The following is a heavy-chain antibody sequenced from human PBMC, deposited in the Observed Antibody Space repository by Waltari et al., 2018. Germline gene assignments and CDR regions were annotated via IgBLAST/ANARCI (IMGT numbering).Heavy chain of an antibody. V-gene: IGHV1-69-2*01. Sequence: EVQLLQSGTELKKPGSTVTISCQVSGYRFTEYYIHWVQQAPGKGPQWMGLVDPEDGETIYAERFQGRVTITADTSTETAFMELSSLTSDDTAVYYCVTALGDRSSASRPFDVWGLGTLITVSS. CDR2: VDPEDGET. CDR3: VTALGDRSSASRPFDV. D-gene: IGHD3-10*01. CDR1: GYRFTEYY. J-gene: IGHJ3*01.